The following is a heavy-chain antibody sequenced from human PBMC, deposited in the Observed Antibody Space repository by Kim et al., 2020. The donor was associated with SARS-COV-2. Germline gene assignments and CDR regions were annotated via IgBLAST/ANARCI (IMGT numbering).Heavy chain of an antibody. Sequence: SETLSLTCAVYGGSFSGYYWSWIRQPPGKGLEWIGEINHSGSTNYNPSLKSRVTISVDTSKNQFSLKLSSVTAADTAVYYCARGPPYYDFWSGYYTPSRSYFDYWGQGTLVTVSS. CDR2: INHSGST. J-gene: IGHJ4*02. CDR1: GGSFSGYY. CDR3: ARGPPYYDFWSGYYTPSRSYFDY. D-gene: IGHD3-3*01. V-gene: IGHV4-34*01.